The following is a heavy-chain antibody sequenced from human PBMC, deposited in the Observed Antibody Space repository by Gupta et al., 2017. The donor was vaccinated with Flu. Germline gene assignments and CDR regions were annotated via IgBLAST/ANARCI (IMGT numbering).Heavy chain of an antibody. CDR3: ARGLGENPGLEWLLHYYYYYGMDV. D-gene: IGHD3-3*01. V-gene: IGHV1-46*01. CDR1: GYAFTNYY. J-gene: IGHJ6*02. CDR2: INPSGGST. Sequence: QLQLVQSGAEVKKPGASVTVSCEASGYAFTNYYMHWVRQAPGQRLDWMGIINPSGGSTNYAQKFQGRVTMTRDTSTSTVYMELSRLRSEDTAVYYCARGLGENPGLEWLLHYYYYYGMDVWGQGTTVTVSS.